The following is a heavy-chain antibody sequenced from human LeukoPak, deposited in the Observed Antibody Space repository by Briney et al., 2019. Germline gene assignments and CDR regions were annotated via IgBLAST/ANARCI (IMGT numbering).Heavy chain of an antibody. CDR1: AFTFSSYW. J-gene: IGHJ4*02. Sequence: PGGSLRLSCAASAFTFSSYWMSWVRQAPGKGLEWVANIKQDGSEKYYVDSVKGRFTISRDNAKNSLYLQMNSLRAEDTAAYYCARGSTTVTPRNFDYWGQGTLVTVSS. CDR2: IKQDGSEK. V-gene: IGHV3-7*05. CDR3: ARGSTTVTPRNFDY. D-gene: IGHD4-11*01.